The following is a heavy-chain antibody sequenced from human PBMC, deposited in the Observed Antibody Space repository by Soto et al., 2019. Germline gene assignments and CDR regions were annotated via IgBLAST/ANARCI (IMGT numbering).Heavy chain of an antibody. Sequence: SVSNAWMNWVRQAPGKGLEWVDRIKSKTDGGTTDYAAPVKGRFTISRDDSKNTLYLQMNSLKTEDTAVYYCTTLLDYYDSSGFADYWGQGTLVTVSS. V-gene: IGHV3-15*07. CDR3: TTLLDYYDSSGFADY. CDR2: IKSKTDGGTT. CDR1: SVSNAW. D-gene: IGHD3-22*01. J-gene: IGHJ4*02.